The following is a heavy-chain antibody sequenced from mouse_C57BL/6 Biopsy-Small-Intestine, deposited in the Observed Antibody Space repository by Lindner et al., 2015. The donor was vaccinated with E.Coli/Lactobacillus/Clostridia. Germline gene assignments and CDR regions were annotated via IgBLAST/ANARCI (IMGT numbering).Heavy chain of an antibody. CDR3: ARGNDYDEGFAY. V-gene: IGHV1-52*01. D-gene: IGHD2-4*01. J-gene: IGHJ3*01. CDR1: GYTFTSYW. Sequence: VQLQESGAEMVRPGASVKLSCKASGYTFTSYWMHWVKQRPGQGLEWIGKIDPSDSETHNNQKFKDRATLTVDKSSSTAYMQLNSLTSEDSAVYYCARGNDYDEGFAYWGQGSLVTVSA. CDR2: IDPSDSET.